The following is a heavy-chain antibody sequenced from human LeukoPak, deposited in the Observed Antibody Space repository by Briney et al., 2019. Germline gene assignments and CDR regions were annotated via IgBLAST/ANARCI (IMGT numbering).Heavy chain of an antibody. D-gene: IGHD6-13*01. V-gene: IGHV4-61*02. CDR1: GGSISTSNYY. CDR2: IYTSGST. CDR3: ARDISGYSSSWYWFDP. J-gene: IGHJ5*02. Sequence: SETLSLTCTVSGGSISTSNYYWGWIRQPAGKGLEWIGRIYTSGSTNYNPSLKSRVTMSVDTTKNQFSLKLSSVTAADTAVYYCARDISGYSSSWYWFDPWGQGTLVTVSS.